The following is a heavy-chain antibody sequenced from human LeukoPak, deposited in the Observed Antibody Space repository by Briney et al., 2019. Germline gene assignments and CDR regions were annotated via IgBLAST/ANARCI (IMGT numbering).Heavy chain of an antibody. CDR3: AKVRSGWYRDPLDY. J-gene: IGHJ4*02. V-gene: IGHV3-23*01. Sequence: GGSLRLSCAASGFTFSSYAMSWVRQAPGKGLEWVSAISGSGCSTYYADSVKGRSTISRDNSKNPLYLQMNSLRAEDTAVYYCAKVRSGWYRDPLDYWGQGTLVTVSS. CDR2: ISGSGCST. CDR1: GFTFSSYA. D-gene: IGHD6-19*01.